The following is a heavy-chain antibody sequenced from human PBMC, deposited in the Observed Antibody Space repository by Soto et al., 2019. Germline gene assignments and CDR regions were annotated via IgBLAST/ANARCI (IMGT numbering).Heavy chain of an antibody. CDR2: INPNSGGT. V-gene: IGHV1-2*02. Sequence: QVQLVQSGAEVKKPGASVKVSCTASGYTFTGYYMHWVRQAPGQGLEWMGWINPNSGGTNYAQKFQGRVTMTRDTSISTAYMELSRLRSDDTAVYYCATTPLYYYDSSGYHDYWGQGTLVTVSS. J-gene: IGHJ4*02. CDR1: GYTFTGYY. D-gene: IGHD3-22*01. CDR3: ATTPLYYYDSSGYHDY.